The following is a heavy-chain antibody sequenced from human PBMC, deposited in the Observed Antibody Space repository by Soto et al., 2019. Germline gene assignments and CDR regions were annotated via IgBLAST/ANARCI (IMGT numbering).Heavy chain of an antibody. J-gene: IGHJ4*02. D-gene: IGHD4-17*01. CDR2: IYYSGST. CDR1: GGSISSSSYY. Sequence: TSETLSLTCPVSGGSISSSSYYWGWIRQPPGKGLEWIGSIYYSGSTYYNPSLKSRVTISVDTSKNQFSLKLSSVTAADTAVYYCGFYGDYIDFDYWGQGTLVTVSS. CDR3: GFYGDYIDFDY. V-gene: IGHV4-39*01.